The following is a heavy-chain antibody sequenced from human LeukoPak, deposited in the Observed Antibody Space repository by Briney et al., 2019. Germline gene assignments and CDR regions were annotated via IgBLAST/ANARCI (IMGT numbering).Heavy chain of an antibody. V-gene: IGHV3-33*01. CDR3: ARDSSSWSYYYYGMDV. CDR2: IWYDGSNK. Sequence: PGGSLRLSCAASGFTFSSYGMHWVRQAPGKGLEWVAVIWYDGSNKYYADSVKGRFTISRDNSKNTLYLQMNSLRAEDTAVYYCARDSSSWSYYYYGMDVWGQGTTVTVSS. CDR1: GFTFSSYG. J-gene: IGHJ6*02. D-gene: IGHD6-13*01.